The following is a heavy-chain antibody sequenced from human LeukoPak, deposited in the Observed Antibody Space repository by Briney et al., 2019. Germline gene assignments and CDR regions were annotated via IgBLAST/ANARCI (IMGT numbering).Heavy chain of an antibody. V-gene: IGHV3-21*01. CDR3: ARDPSYYDSSGEYY. Sequence: GRSLRLSCAASGFTFSSYSMNWVRQAPGKGLEWVSSISSSSSYIYYADSVKGRFTISRDNAKNSLYLQMNSLRAEDTAVYYCARDPSYYDSSGEYYWGQGTLVTVSS. J-gene: IGHJ4*02. CDR2: ISSSSSYI. D-gene: IGHD3-22*01. CDR1: GFTFSSYS.